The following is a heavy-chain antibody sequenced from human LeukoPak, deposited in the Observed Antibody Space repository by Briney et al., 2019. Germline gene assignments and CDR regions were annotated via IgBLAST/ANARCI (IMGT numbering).Heavy chain of an antibody. D-gene: IGHD5-18*01. J-gene: IGHJ4*02. Sequence: SETLSLTCTVSGGSIGTYYWSWIRQPPGKGLEWIGYIYYNGYTDYNASLKSRVTMSVDTSNNQFSLKLSSVTAADTAVYYCARDDTAMGKYDYWGQGTLVTVSS. CDR1: GGSIGTYY. CDR2: IYYNGYT. CDR3: ARDDTAMGKYDY. V-gene: IGHV4-4*08.